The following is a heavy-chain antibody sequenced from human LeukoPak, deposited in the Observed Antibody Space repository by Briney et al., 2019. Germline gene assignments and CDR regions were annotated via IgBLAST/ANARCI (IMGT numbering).Heavy chain of an antibody. D-gene: IGHD6-19*01. J-gene: IGHJ4*02. V-gene: IGHV3-48*01. CDR3: AKAYHDSGCLIDY. CDR2: ISSSSSTI. Sequence: PGGSLRLSCAASGFTFSSYSMNWVRQAPGKGLEWVSYISSSSSTIYYADSVKGRFTISRDNSKSTLYLQMNSLRAEDTAVYYCAKAYHDSGCLIDYWGQGTLVTVSS. CDR1: GFTFSSYS.